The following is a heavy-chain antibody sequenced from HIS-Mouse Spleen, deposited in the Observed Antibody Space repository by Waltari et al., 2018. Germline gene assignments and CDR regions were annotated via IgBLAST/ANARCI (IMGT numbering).Heavy chain of an antibody. CDR2: ISSSSSYI. J-gene: IGHJ4*02. Sequence: EVQLVESGGGLVKPGGSLRLSCAASGFTFSSYSMNWVRQAPGKGLEWVSSISSSSSYISYADSVKGRFTISRDNAKNSLYLQMNSLRAEDTAVYYCARSPGIAAAGTDYWGQGTLVTVSS. CDR1: GFTFSSYS. CDR3: ARSPGIAAAGTDY. D-gene: IGHD6-13*01. V-gene: IGHV3-21*01.